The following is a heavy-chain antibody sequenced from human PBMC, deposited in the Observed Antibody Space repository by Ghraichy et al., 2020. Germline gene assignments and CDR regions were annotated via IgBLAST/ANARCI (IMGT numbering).Heavy chain of an antibody. V-gene: IGHV4-59*08. J-gene: IGHJ4*02. CDR1: GGSISTYY. CDR2: MYYSRSS. Sequence: SETLSLTCTVSGGSISTYYWTWIRQPPGKGLEWIGNMYYSRSSNYNPSLKSRVTISVDTSKNQISLKMSSVTAADTAVYYCMGGRAGAPFGYWGQGTLVTVSS. CDR3: MGGRAGAPFGY. D-gene: IGHD1-26*01.